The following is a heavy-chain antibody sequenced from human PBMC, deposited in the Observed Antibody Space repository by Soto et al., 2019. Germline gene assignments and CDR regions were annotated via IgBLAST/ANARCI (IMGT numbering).Heavy chain of an antibody. D-gene: IGHD2-2*01. Sequence: GGSLRLSFEASGFTFNTYGMTWVRQTPGKGLEWVAIISYDGSKTNYADSVKGRFTVSRDNSKNTLYLQMNSLRAEDTAVYYCAKDRQGYCISSSCYYFHWGQGTLVTVSS. CDR1: GFTFNTYG. J-gene: IGHJ1*01. V-gene: IGHV3-30*18. CDR3: AKDRQGYCISSSCYYFH. CDR2: ISYDGSKT.